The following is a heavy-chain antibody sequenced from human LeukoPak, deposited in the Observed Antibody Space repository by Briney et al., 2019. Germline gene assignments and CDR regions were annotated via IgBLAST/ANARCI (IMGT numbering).Heavy chain of an antibody. D-gene: IGHD3-22*01. Sequence: ASVKVSCKASGGTFSSYAISWVRQAPGQGLEWMGRIIPILGIANYAQKFQGRVTMTRDTSTSTVYMELSSLRSEDTAVYYCAREFGITMIVVGSWYYFDYWGQGTLVTVSS. J-gene: IGHJ4*02. V-gene: IGHV1-69*04. CDR3: AREFGITMIVVGSWYYFDY. CDR1: GGTFSSYA. CDR2: IIPILGIA.